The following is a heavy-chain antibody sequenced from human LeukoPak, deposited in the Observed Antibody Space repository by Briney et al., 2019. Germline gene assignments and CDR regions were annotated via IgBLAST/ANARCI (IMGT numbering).Heavy chain of an antibody. Sequence: GGSLRLSCAASGFTFSSYGMHWVRQAPGKGLEWVAFIRFDGSDKFYVDSVKGRFTISRDNSKNTVSLQMNSLRNEDTAVYYCAKDSYDSSGYPSYWGQGTTVTVSS. V-gene: IGHV3-30*02. CDR1: GFTFSSYG. CDR3: AKDSYDSSGYPSY. D-gene: IGHD3-22*01. J-gene: IGHJ4*02. CDR2: IRFDGSDK.